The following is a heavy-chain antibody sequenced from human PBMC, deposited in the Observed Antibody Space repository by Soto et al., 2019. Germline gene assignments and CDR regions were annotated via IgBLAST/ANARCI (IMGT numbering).Heavy chain of an antibody. J-gene: IGHJ5*02. CDR2: IWSDGSNK. V-gene: IGHV3-33*01. D-gene: IGHD1-26*01. Sequence: QVQLVESGGGVVQPGRSLSLSCAASGFTFSNYAIHWVRQAPGKGLEWVSVIWSDGSNKYYTDSVKGRFTISRDNSKNTVHLKMNSLRAEDTAVYYCARDQTGSYPSNWFDPWGQGTLVTVSS. CDR1: GFTFSNYA. CDR3: ARDQTGSYPSNWFDP.